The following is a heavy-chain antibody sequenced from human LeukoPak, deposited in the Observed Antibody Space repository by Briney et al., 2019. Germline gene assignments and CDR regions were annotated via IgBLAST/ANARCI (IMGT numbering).Heavy chain of an antibody. J-gene: IGHJ5*02. V-gene: IGHV3-64D*09. CDR1: GFTFSSYA. CDR3: VKGLSWRIGAQSNHNWFDP. D-gene: IGHD6-6*01. CDR2: ISSNGGST. Sequence: PGGSLRLSCSASGFTFSSYAMHWVRQAPGKGLEYVSAISSNGGSTYYADSVKGRFTISRDNSKNTLYLQMSSLRAEDTAVYYCVKGLSWRIGAQSNHNWFDPWGQGTLVTVSS.